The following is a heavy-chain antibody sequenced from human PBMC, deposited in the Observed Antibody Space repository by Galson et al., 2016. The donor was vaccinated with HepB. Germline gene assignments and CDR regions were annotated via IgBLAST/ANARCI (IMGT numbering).Heavy chain of an antibody. CDR2: VHDSGTT. Sequence: LRLSCAASGFPFSSFWMNWVRQPPGKGLEWIGEVHDSGTTNYNPSLKSRATISKDHSKNQLSLILTSVTAADSAVYYCARERAKVIDYWGQGTLVTVTS. D-gene: IGHD4/OR15-4a*01. V-gene: IGHV4-4*02. J-gene: IGHJ4*02. CDR3: ARERAKVIDY. CDR1: GFPFSSFW.